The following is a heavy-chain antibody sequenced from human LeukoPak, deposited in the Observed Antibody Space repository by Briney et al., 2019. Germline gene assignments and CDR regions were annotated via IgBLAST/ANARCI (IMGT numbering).Heavy chain of an antibody. Sequence: ASVKVSCKASGYTFTSYGISWVRQTPGQPLEWMGWISAYNGNTNYAQKLQGRVTMTTDTSTSTAYMELRSLRSDDTAVYYCGRDAYSRGSFDYWGQGTLVTVSS. CDR1: GYTFTSYG. CDR2: ISAYNGNT. V-gene: IGHV1-18*01. J-gene: IGHJ4*02. D-gene: IGHD4-11*01. CDR3: GRDAYSRGSFDY.